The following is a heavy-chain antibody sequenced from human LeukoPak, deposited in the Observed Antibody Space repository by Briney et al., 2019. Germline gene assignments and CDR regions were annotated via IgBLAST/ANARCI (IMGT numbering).Heavy chain of an antibody. CDR3: ARDRAYDREFDS. CDR1: GYSFTGYY. J-gene: IGHJ4*02. Sequence: ASVKVSCKASGYSFTGYYMHWVRQAPGQGLEWMGRIIPNSGGTKYAQKFQGRVTMTRDTSITTAYMELSRLRSDDTAVYYCARDRAYDREFDSWGQGTLVTVSS. CDR2: IIPNSGGT. V-gene: IGHV1-2*06. D-gene: IGHD3-3*01.